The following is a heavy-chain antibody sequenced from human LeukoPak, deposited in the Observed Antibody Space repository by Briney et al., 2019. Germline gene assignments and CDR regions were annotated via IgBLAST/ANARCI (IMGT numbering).Heavy chain of an antibody. CDR1: GFTFSSYS. V-gene: IGHV3-21*01. CDR2: ISSSSSYI. J-gene: IGHJ4*02. CDR3: ARASVDYFDY. Sequence: PGGSLRLSCAASGFTFSSYSMNWVRQAPGKGLEWVSSISSSSSYIYYADSVKGRFTISRDNAKNSLYLQMNSLGAEDTAVYYCARASVDYFDYWGQGTLVTVSS.